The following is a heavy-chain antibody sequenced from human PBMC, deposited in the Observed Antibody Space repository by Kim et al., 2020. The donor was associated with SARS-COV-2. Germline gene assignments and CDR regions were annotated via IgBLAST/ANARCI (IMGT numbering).Heavy chain of an antibody. CDR3: ARTRYSSNWFDY. D-gene: IGHD6-13*01. J-gene: IGHJ4*02. Sequence: YYNTSLKTRLTISKDTSKNQVVLTMTNMDPVDTATYYCARTRYSSNWFDYWGQGTLVTVSS. V-gene: IGHV2-70*01.